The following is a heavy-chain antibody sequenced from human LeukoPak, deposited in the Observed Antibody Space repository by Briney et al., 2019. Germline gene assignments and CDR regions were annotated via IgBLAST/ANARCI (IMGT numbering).Heavy chain of an antibody. V-gene: IGHV4-39*01. CDR2: IYYSGST. D-gene: IGHD3-22*01. CDR3: AKAGVRYFDSSGLYAFDF. J-gene: IGHJ3*01. Sequence: PSETLSLTCAVSGVSISSTSYYWAWIRQPPGQGLEWFGTIYYSGSTYHNPSLKSRVTMSVDTSRNQFSLKLSSVDAADTAVYYCAKAGVRYFDSSGLYAFDFWGQGTTVTVSS. CDR1: GVSISSTSYY.